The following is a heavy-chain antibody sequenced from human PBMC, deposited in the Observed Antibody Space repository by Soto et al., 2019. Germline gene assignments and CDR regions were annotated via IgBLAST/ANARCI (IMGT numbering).Heavy chain of an antibody. CDR1: GFTFTSYG. CDR3: ARDLRARFFDY. J-gene: IGHJ4*02. CDR2: IWYDGSKI. Sequence: QVQLVESGGGVVQPGRSLRLSCAASGFTFTSYGMHWVRQAPGKGLMWVAVIWYDGSKIYYADSVKGRFTISRDNSKNTVYLQMDSLRADEAAVYYCARDLRARFFDYWGQGTLVTVSS. D-gene: IGHD5-12*01. V-gene: IGHV3-33*01.